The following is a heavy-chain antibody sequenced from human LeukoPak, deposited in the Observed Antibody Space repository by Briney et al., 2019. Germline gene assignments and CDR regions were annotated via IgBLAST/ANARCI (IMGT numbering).Heavy chain of an antibody. CDR1: GFTFSNYW. J-gene: IGHJ4*02. V-gene: IGHV3-74*01. CDR2: INSDGSST. CDR3: ARVDYYGSGTYYEYYFDY. Sequence: GGSLRLSCAASGFTFSNYWMYWVRQAPGKGLVWVSRINSDGSSTSYADSVKGRFTISRDNAKNMLYLQMNSLRAEDTAVYYCARVDYYGSGTYYEYYFDYWGQGTLVTVSS. D-gene: IGHD3-10*01.